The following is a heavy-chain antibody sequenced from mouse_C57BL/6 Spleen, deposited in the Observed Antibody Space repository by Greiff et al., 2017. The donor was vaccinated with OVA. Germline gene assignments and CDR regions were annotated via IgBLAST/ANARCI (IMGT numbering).Heavy chain of an antibody. CDR1: GFTFSDYY. CDR3: ARYYGSTYWYFDV. Sequence: EVHLVESEGGLVQPGSSMKLSCTASGFTFSDYYMAWVRQVPKKGLEWVANINYDGSSTYYLDSLKSRFIISRDNAENILYLQMSSLKSEDTATYYCARYYGSTYWYFDVWGTGTTVTVSS. CDR2: INYDGSST. D-gene: IGHD1-1*01. J-gene: IGHJ1*03. V-gene: IGHV5-16*01.